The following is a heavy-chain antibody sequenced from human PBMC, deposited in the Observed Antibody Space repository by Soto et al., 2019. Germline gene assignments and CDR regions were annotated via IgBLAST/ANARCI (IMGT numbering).Heavy chain of an antibody. D-gene: IGHD1-1*01. J-gene: IGHJ5*02. CDR2: ISAYNGNT. CDR3: ATDEYDLLDP. Sequence: QVQLVQSGAEVKKPGASVKVSCKASGYTFISYAVSWVRQAPGQGLEWMGRISAYNGNTNYAQKFQGRVTMTTDTSTSTAYMELRSLRSDDTAVYYCATDEYDLLDPWGQGTLVTVSS. CDR1: GYTFISYA. V-gene: IGHV1-18*01.